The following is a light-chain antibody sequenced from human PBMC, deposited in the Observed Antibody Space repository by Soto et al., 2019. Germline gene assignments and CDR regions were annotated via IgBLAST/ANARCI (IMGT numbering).Light chain of an antibody. CDR1: SSDVGPYNY. Sequence: QSVLTQPASVSGSPGQSITISCTGTSSDVGPYNYVSWYQQHPGKAPKVMIYEVSNRPSGVSNRFSGSKSGNTASLTISGLQAEDEADYYCSSYAGSNIWVFGGGTKLTVL. J-gene: IGLJ3*02. CDR3: SSYAGSNIWV. V-gene: IGLV2-14*01. CDR2: EVS.